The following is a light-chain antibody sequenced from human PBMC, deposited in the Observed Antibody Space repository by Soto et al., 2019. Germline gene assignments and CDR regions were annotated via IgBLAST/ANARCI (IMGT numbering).Light chain of an antibody. CDR1: SSDIGAFNY. J-gene: IGLJ7*01. V-gene: IGLV2-14*03. CDR3: SSYAATNTVL. Sequence: QSALAQPASVSGSPGQSITISCTGTSSDIGAFNYVSWYQQHPGDAPKLLIFDVSDRPSAISVGFSASKSGNTASLTISGLQTEDEAHYFCSSYAATNTVLFGGGTQLTVL. CDR2: DVS.